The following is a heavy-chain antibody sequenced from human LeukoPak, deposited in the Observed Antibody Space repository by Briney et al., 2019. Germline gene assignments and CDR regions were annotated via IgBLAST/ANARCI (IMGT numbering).Heavy chain of an antibody. V-gene: IGHV1-24*01. CDR3: ARGHQLVRWYFDY. J-gene: IGHJ4*02. CDR1: GYTLTELS. CDR2: FDPEDGET. Sequence: GASVKVSCKVSGYTLTELSMHWVRQAPGKGLEWMGGFDPEDGETIYAQKFQGRVTMTRDTSTSTVYMELSSLRSEDTAVYYCARGHQLVRWYFDYWGQGTLVTVSS. D-gene: IGHD6-13*01.